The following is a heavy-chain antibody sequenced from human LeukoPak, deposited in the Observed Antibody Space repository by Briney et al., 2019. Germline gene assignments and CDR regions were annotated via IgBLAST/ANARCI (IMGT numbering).Heavy chain of an antibody. CDR1: GYTFTGYY. J-gene: IGHJ3*02. V-gene: IGHV1-2*06. D-gene: IGHD3-16*01. Sequence: ASVKVSCKASGYTFTGYYIHWVRQAPGQGLECMGRINPNSGGTNYAQKFQGRVTMTRDTSISTAYMELSRLRSDDTAVYYCARGGEEGVTRFDIWGQGTMVTVSS. CDR3: ARGGEEGVTRFDI. CDR2: INPNSGGT.